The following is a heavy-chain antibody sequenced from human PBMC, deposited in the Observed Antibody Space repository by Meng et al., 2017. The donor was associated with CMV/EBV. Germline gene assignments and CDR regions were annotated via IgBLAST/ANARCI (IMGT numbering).Heavy chain of an antibody. V-gene: IGHV3-11*04. Sequence: GGSLRLSCAASGLTFTNAWMSWIRQAPGKGLEWVSYISSSGSTIYYADSVKGRFTISRDNAKNSLYLQMNSLRAEDTAVYYCARGQAPDFNYDFWRGAFDIWGQGTMVTVSS. CDR1: GLTFTNAW. D-gene: IGHD3-3*01. J-gene: IGHJ3*02. CDR3: ARGQAPDFNYDFWRGAFDI. CDR2: ISSSGSTI.